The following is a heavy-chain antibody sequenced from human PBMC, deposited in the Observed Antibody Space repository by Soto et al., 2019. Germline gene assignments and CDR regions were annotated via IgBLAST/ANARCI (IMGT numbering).Heavy chain of an antibody. Sequence: GSLRLSCAASGFTFSSYWMSWVRQAPGKGLEWVANIKQDGSEKYYVDSVKGRFTISRDNAKNSLYLQMNSLRAEDTAVYYCARDHATYYYDSSGYYPEWFDPWGQGTLATVSS. J-gene: IGHJ5*02. CDR3: ARDHATYYYDSSGYYPEWFDP. D-gene: IGHD3-22*01. V-gene: IGHV3-7*03. CDR1: GFTFSSYW. CDR2: IKQDGSEK.